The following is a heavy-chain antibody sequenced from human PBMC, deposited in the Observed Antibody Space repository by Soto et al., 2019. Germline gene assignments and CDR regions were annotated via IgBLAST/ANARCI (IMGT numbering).Heavy chain of an antibody. V-gene: IGHV3-21*01. CDR1: GFSLSSYA. Sequence: GGSLRLSCAASGFSLSSYAMNWVRQAPGKGLEWVSSISSSSSYIFYADSVKGRFTISRDNSKNSLFLQMNSLRAEDTAVYYCARDRVITFGGVIVTKLDDGFDIWGQGTMVTVSS. CDR3: ARDRVITFGGVIVTKLDDGFDI. D-gene: IGHD3-16*02. J-gene: IGHJ3*02. CDR2: ISSSSSYI.